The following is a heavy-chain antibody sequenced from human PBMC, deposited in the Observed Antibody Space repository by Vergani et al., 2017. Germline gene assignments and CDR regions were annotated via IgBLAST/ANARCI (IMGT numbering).Heavy chain of an antibody. CDR2: IYYSGNT. CDR1: GDSISSSSYY. J-gene: IGHJ3*02. CDR3: ARHLRWELLSAFDI. V-gene: IGHV4-39*01. Sequence: QLQLQESGPGLVKPSETLSLTFTVSGDSISSSSYYWGWIRQPPGKGLEWIGSIYYSGNTYYNPSLKSRVTISVDTSKNHFSLKLNSVTAADTAVYYCARHLRWELLSAFDIWGQGTMVTVSS. D-gene: IGHD1-26*01.